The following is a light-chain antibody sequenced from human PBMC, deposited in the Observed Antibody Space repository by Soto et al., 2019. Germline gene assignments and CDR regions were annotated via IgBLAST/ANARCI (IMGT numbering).Light chain of an antibody. Sequence: EIVLTQSPDTLSLSPGERATLSCRAGQSVSGTFLAWYQQKPGQPPRLLIYGASSRATGIPDRFTGSGSGTEITLTISRLEPEDFAVYYCHLYGGSPQGTFGQGTKVEIK. CDR1: QSVSGTF. J-gene: IGKJ1*01. V-gene: IGKV3-20*01. CDR2: GAS. CDR3: HLYGGSPQGT.